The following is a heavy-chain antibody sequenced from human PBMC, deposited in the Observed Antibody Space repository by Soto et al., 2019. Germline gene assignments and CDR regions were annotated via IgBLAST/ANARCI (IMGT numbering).Heavy chain of an antibody. Sequence: PGESLKISCKGSGYSFTSYWIGWVRQMPGKGLEWMGIIYPGDSDTRYSPSFQGQVTISADKSISTAYLQCSSLQASETAMYYCAGPQDYDSSGCYCGYRGRGTLVTVAS. D-gene: IGHD3-22*01. CDR1: GYSFTSYW. CDR2: IYPGDSDT. V-gene: IGHV5-51*01. CDR3: AGPQDYDSSGCYCGY. J-gene: IGHJ4*02.